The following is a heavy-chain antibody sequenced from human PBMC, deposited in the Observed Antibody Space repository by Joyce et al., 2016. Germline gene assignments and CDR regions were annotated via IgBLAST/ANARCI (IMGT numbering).Heavy chain of an antibody. CDR3: AKRPKHYYYYMDV. CDR2: ISGSGGGT. V-gene: IGHV3-23*01. CDR1: GFDFISYA. J-gene: IGHJ6*03. Sequence: LLESGGGLVQPGGSLRLSCAASGFDFISYAMTWVRQAPGKGLEWVSGISGSGGGTYYADSVKGRFTISRDNSKNMLYLQMNSLRAEDTAVYYCAKRPKHYYYYMDVWGKGTTVTVSS.